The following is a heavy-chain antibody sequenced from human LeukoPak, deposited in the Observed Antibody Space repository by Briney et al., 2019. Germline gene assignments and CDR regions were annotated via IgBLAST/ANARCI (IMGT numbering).Heavy chain of an antibody. CDR2: IYPGDSDT. CDR3: ARHRDYVPDI. V-gene: IGHV5-51*01. Sequence: GESLKISCKGSGYTFTSYWIGWVRQLPGKGLEGMGIIYPGDSDTRYSPSFQGQVTVSADKSISSAYLQWSSLKASDTAMYYCARHRDYVPDIWGQGTMVTVSS. J-gene: IGHJ3*02. D-gene: IGHD3-16*01. CDR1: GYTFTSYW.